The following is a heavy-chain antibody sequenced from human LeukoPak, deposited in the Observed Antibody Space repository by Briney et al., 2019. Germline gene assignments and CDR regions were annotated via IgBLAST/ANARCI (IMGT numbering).Heavy chain of an antibody. Sequence: GASVKVSCKASGYTFTSYGISWVRQAPGQGLEWMGGIIPIFGTANYAQKFQGRVTITADESTSTAYMELSSLRSEDTAVYYCARAYGDYSWSGGMDVWGQGTTVTVS. CDR3: ARAYGDYSWSGGMDV. V-gene: IGHV1-69*13. CDR1: GYTFTSYG. D-gene: IGHD4-17*01. CDR2: IIPIFGTA. J-gene: IGHJ6*02.